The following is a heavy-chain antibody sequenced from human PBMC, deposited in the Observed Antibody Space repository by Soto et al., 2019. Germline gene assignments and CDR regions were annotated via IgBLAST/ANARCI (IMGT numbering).Heavy chain of an antibody. CDR3: ARDDYYI. V-gene: IGHV1-3*05. CDR1: GYTFTSYA. D-gene: IGHD3-16*01. Sequence: QVQLVQSGAEEKKPGASVKVSCKASGYTFTSYAMHWVRQAPGQRLEWMGWINAGNGNGKYSQKLQGRVTITRDTSASTAYMELSSLRSEDTAVYYCARDDYYIWGQGTMVTVSS. J-gene: IGHJ3*02. CDR2: INAGNGNG.